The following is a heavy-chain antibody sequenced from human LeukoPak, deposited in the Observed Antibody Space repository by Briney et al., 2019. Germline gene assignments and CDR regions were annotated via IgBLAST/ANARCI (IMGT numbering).Heavy chain of an antibody. CDR2: ITGSGGST. V-gene: IGHV3-23*01. J-gene: IGHJ4*02. CDR3: AKARYSGSSGLDY. CDR1: GFTFSNYA. Sequence: QPGGSLTLSCAASGFTFSNYAMNWVRQAPGKGLEWVSTITGSGGSTYHADSVKGRLTISRDNSKNTLYLQMDSLRAEDTAVYYCAKARYSGSSGLDYWGQGTLVTVSS. D-gene: IGHD1-26*01.